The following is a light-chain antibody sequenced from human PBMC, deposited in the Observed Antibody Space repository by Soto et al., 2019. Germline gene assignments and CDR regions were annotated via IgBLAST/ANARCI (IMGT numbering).Light chain of an antibody. CDR1: SSDVGGYNY. CDR2: EVS. CDR3: SSYTRSSTQV. J-gene: IGLJ1*01. Sequence: QSALTQPASVSGSPGQSITNSCTGTSSDVGGYNYVSWYQQHPGKAPKLMIYEVSNRPSGVSNRFSGSKSGNTASLTISGLQAEDEADYYCSSYTRSSTQVFGTGTKLTVL. V-gene: IGLV2-14*01.